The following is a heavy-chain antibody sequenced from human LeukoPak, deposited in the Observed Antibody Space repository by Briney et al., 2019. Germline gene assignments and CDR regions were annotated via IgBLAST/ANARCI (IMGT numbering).Heavy chain of an antibody. CDR1: GFTFSTSW. J-gene: IGHJ4*02. Sequence: GGSLRLSCAASGFTFSTSWMSWVRQAPGKGLEWVANIKQDGSEEYYVDSAKGRFTISRDNAKNSLYLQMNSLRAYDTALYYCARDKTGGYNDYWGQETLVTVSS. CDR3: ARDKTGGYNDY. CDR2: IKQDGSEE. D-gene: IGHD5-24*01. V-gene: IGHV3-7*01.